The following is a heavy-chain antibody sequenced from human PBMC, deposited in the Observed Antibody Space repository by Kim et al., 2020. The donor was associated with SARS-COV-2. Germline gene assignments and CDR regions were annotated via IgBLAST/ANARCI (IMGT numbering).Heavy chain of an antibody. CDR2: ISNTGYTV. V-gene: IGHV3-48*03. Sequence: GGSLRLSCAASTFAFSIYEMNWLRQAPGKGLEWLSYISNTGYTVYYAESVEGRFTISRDNANNSLYLQMDSLRVEDTAVYYCALIMPRENSFNIWGQGTVVTVSS. D-gene: IGHD2-2*01. CDR3: ALIMPRENSFNI. CDR1: TFAFSIYE. J-gene: IGHJ3*02.